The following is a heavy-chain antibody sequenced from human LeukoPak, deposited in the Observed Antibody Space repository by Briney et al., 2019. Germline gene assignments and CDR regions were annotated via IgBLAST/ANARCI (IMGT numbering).Heavy chain of an antibody. CDR3: ARSRPRRRYCSGGSCYPFDY. J-gene: IGHJ4*02. CDR1: GGSFSGYY. CDR2: INHSGST. D-gene: IGHD2-15*01. Sequence: PSETLSLTCAVYGGSFSGYYWSWIRQPPGKGLEWIGEINHSGSTNYNPSLKSRVTISVDTSKNQFSLKLSSVTAADTAVYYCARSRPRRRYCSGGSCYPFDYWGQGTLVTVSS. V-gene: IGHV4-34*01.